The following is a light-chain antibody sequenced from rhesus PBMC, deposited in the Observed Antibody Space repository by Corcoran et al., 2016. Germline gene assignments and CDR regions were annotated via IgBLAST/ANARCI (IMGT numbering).Light chain of an antibody. J-gene: IGKJ2*01. CDR2: KAS. Sequence: DIQMTQSPSSLSASVGDTVTITCQASQGISSWLAWYQQKQGKAPKLLIYKASSLQSGVPSRFSGSGAGTDFTLTISSLEHEDFATYYCLQYSSSPYSFGQGTKVEIK. CDR1: QGISSW. V-gene: IGKV1-22*01. CDR3: LQYSSSPYS.